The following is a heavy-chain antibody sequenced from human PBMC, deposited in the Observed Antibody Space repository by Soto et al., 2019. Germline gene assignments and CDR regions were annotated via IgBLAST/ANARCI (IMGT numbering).Heavy chain of an antibody. CDR3: ARGNERLFDY. Sequence: PGRPLRLSCAASGFTFSSYWMSWVRQAPGKGLAWVANIKQDGSEKYYVDSVKGRFTISRDNAKNSLYLQMNSLRAEDPAVYYCARGNERLFDYWGQGTLVTVSS. J-gene: IGHJ4*02. CDR2: IKQDGSEK. CDR1: GFTFSSYW. D-gene: IGHD6-25*01. V-gene: IGHV3-7*01.